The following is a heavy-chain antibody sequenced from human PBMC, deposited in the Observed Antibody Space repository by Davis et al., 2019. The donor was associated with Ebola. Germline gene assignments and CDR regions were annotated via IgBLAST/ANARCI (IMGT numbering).Heavy chain of an antibody. J-gene: IGHJ6*03. D-gene: IGHD2-2*02. CDR2: ISGSGGST. CDR3: AKMVVPAAIWVYYYYMDV. Sequence: GESLKISCAASGFTFSSYAMSWVRQAPGKGLEWVSAISGSGGSTYYADSVKGRFTISRDNSKNTLYLQMNSLRAEDTAVYYCAKMVVPAAIWVYYYYMDVWGKGTTVTVSS. V-gene: IGHV3-23*01. CDR1: GFTFSSYA.